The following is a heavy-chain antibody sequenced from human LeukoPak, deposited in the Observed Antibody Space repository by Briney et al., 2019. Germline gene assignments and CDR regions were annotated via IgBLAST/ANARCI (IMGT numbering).Heavy chain of an antibody. CDR3: ARMGEPTPDI. CDR1: GYTFSSYY. J-gene: IGHJ3*02. Sequence: ASVKVSCKASGYTFSSYYMHWVRQAPGQGLEWMGIINPSGGSTSYAQKFQGRITMTRDTSTSTVYMELSSLRSEDTAVYYCARMGEPTPDIWGQGTMVTVSS. D-gene: IGHD3-16*01. V-gene: IGHV1-46*01. CDR2: INPSGGST.